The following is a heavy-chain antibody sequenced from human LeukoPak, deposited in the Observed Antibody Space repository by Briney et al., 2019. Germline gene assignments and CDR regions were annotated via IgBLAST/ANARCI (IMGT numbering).Heavy chain of an antibody. D-gene: IGHD3-10*01. CDR1: GFTFSTYW. J-gene: IGHJ5*01. CDR2: IHYDGTYT. V-gene: IGHV3-74*01. Sequence: GGSLRLSCAASGFTFSTYWMHWVRHIPGKGLVWLSPIHYDGTYTTSVDSVRGRFTISRDNTKSTLYLQMNSLRADDTAVYYCARGAEGQNYGELDSWGQGTLVTVS. CDR3: ARGAEGQNYGELDS.